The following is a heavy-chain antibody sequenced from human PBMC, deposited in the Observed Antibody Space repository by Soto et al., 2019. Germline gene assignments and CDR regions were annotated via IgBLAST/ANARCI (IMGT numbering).Heavy chain of an antibody. J-gene: IGHJ4*02. Sequence: QLQLQESGPGLVKPSETLSLTCTVSGGSISSSSYYWGWIRQPPGKGLEWIGSIYYSGSTYYNPSLKSRVPLPVHPSKNQFPLKPTSVTAADTAVYYCASHVPHLVFVPAAMNYWGQGTLVTISS. CDR1: GGSISSSSYY. CDR2: IYYSGST. CDR3: ASHVPHLVFVPAAMNY. V-gene: IGHV4-39*01. D-gene: IGHD2-2*01.